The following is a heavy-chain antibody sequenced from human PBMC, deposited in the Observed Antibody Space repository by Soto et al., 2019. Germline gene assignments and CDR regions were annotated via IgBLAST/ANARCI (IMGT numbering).Heavy chain of an antibody. CDR3: ARDTGGMDV. CDR2: ISYDGSNK. Sequence: PGGSLRLSWAASGFTFSSYAMHGVRQAPGKGLEWVAVISYDGSNKYYADSVKGRFTISRDNSKNTLYLQMNSLRAEDTAVYYCARDTGGMDVWGQGTTVTVSS. V-gene: IGHV3-30-3*01. CDR1: GFTFSSYA. J-gene: IGHJ6*02.